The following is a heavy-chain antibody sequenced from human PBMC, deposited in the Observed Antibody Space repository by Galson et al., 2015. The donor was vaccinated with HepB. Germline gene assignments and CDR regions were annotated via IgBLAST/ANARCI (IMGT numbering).Heavy chain of an antibody. CDR1: EGTFVTYG. V-gene: IGHV1-69*10. CDR3: ARVEVGASVGNWFDT. D-gene: IGHD1-26*01. Sequence: SVKVSCKVSEGTFVTYGITWVRQAPGQGLEWMEGIILLLGTTNYAQKFQGRVTITADKPTNTAYMELSSLRSEDTAVYFCARVEVGASVGNWFDTWGQGTLVTVSS. J-gene: IGHJ5*02. CDR2: IILLLGTT.